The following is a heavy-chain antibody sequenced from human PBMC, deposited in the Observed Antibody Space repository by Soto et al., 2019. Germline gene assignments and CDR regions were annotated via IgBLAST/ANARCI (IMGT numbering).Heavy chain of an antibody. V-gene: IGHV1-69*13. CDR2: IIPIFGTA. CDR3: ARVVDFWSGYPSTTGNWFDP. D-gene: IGHD3-3*01. Sequence: SVKVSCKASGGTFSSYAISWVRQAPGQGLEWMGGIIPIFGTANYAQKFQGRVTITADESTSTAYMELSSLRSEDTAVYYCARVVDFWSGYPSTTGNWFDPWGQGTLVTVSS. J-gene: IGHJ5*02. CDR1: GGTFSSYA.